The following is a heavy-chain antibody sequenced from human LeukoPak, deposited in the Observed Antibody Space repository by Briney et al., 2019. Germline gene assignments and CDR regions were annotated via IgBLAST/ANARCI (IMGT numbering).Heavy chain of an antibody. D-gene: IGHD5-18*01. J-gene: IGHJ4*02. CDR1: GGSISSSSYY. CDR3: ATYVDTAMVGGYYFDY. CDR2: IYYSGST. V-gene: IGHV4-39*01. Sequence: PSETLSLTCTVSGGSISSSSYYWGWIRQPPGKGLEWIGSIYYSGSTYYNPSLKSRVTISVDTSKNQFSLKLSSVTAADTAVYYCATYVDTAMVGGYYFDYWGQGTLVTVSS.